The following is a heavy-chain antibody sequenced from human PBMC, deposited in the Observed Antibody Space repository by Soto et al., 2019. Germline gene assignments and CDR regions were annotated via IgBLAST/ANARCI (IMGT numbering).Heavy chain of an antibody. CDR1: GGSISTYY. J-gene: IGHJ6*02. CDR3: ARGRWYGDTSYYFGMDV. D-gene: IGHD4-17*01. Sequence: QVQLQESGPGLVKPSETLSLICTVSGGSISTYYWSWIRQPPGKGLDWIGYIYYSGSTNYNPSLKSRVTILVDTSKNQFSLKLSSVTAADTAVYYCARGRWYGDTSYYFGMDVWGQGTTVTVSS. CDR2: IYYSGST. V-gene: IGHV4-59*01.